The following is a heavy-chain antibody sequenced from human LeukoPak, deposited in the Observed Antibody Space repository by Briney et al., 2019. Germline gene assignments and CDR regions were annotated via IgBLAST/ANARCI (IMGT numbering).Heavy chain of an antibody. CDR3: ASSAPVEMATRD. J-gene: IGHJ4*02. V-gene: IGHV1-69*06. CDR1: GGSFRSYG. Sequence: GASVKVSCKASGGSFRSYGVSWVRQAPGQGLDWVGGIIPVFGTATYAQKFQGRVTITADKPMSTDKSAYTVYMDLSSLRSEDTAVYYCASSAPVEMATRDWGQGALVTVSS. D-gene: IGHD5-24*01. CDR2: IIPVFGTA.